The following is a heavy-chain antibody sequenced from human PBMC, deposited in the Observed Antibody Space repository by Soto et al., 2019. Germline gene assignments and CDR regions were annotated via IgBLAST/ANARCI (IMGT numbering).Heavy chain of an antibody. D-gene: IGHD6-13*01. CDR3: ARSRDGYKLVADY. J-gene: IGHJ4*02. CDR1: GFIFSGYW. CDR2: TNGDGSTT. V-gene: IGHV3-74*01. Sequence: EVQLVESGGGLVQPGGSLRLSCAASGFIFSGYWMNWVRQAPGRGLVWVSRTNGDGSTTSYADSVKGRFTISRDNAKNSLYLQMHSLRADDTAVYYCARSRDGYKLVADYWGRGTLVTVSS.